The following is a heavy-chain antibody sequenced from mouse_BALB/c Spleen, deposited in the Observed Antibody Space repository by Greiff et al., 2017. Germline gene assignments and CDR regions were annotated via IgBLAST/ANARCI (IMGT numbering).Heavy chain of an antibody. J-gene: IGHJ4*01. CDR1: GYTFTSYV. Sequence: EVQLQESGPELVKPGASVKMSCKASGYTFTSYVMHWVKQKPGQGLEWIGYINPYNDGTKYNEKFKGKATLTTDKSSSTAYMQLSRLTSEDSAVYFCARTIYDGYYAMDYWGQGTSVTVSS. CDR2: INPYNDGT. CDR3: ARTIYDGYYAMDY. D-gene: IGHD2-3*01. V-gene: IGHV1-14*01.